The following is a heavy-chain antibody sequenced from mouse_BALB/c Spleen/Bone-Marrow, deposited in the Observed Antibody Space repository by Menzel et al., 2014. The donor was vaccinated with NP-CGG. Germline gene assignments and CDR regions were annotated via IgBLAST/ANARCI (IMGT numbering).Heavy chain of an antibody. CDR1: GFTFSDYY. Sequence: EVQLVVSGGGLVQPGGSLKLSCATSGFTFSDYYMYWVRQTPEKRLEWVAFISNGGVNTYYPDTVKGRFTISRDNAKNTLYLQMSRLKSEDTAMYYCARHPYGNYGWFAYWGQGTLVTVSA. CDR3: ARHPYGNYGWFAY. D-gene: IGHD2-10*02. CDR2: ISNGGVNT. V-gene: IGHV5-12*02. J-gene: IGHJ3*01.